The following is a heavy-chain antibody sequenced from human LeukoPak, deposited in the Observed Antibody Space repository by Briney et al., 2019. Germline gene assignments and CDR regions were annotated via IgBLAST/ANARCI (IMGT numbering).Heavy chain of an antibody. J-gene: IGHJ3*02. CDR3: ASTYYYDSSGYYLDAFDI. CDR2: MDPNSGNT. CDR1: GCTFTSYD. Sequence: ASVKVSCKASGCTFTSYDINWVRQATGQGVEWLGWMDPNSGNTGYAQKFPGRVTMTRNTSISTAYMELSSLRSEDTAVYYCASTYYYDSSGYYLDAFDIWGQGTMVTVSS. D-gene: IGHD3-22*01. V-gene: IGHV1-8*01.